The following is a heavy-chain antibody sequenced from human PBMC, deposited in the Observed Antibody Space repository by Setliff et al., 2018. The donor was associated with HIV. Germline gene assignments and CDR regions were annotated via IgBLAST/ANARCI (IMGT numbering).Heavy chain of an antibody. CDR1: GYTFSNFW. V-gene: IGHV5-10-1*01. D-gene: IGHD2-15*01. CDR3: ARLLRRPHDFFYMDV. Sequence: GESLKISCKGSGYTFSNFWISWVRQMPGKGQEWMGRLDPRDSYTDYSPSFQGHVTISGDKSSSTAYLQWSSLKASDTATYYCARLLRRPHDFFYMDVWGKGTTVTVSS. CDR2: LDPRDSYT. J-gene: IGHJ6*03.